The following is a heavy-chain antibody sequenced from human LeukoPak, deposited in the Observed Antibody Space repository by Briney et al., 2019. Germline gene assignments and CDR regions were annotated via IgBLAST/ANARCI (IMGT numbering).Heavy chain of an antibody. V-gene: IGHV4-4*07. CDR1: GGSINNYY. D-gene: IGHD1-26*01. Sequence: SETLSLTCTVSGGSINNYYRTWIRQPPGKGLEWIGRIYSSGSTNYNPSPKSRVTMSVDTSKNQFSLKLSSVTAADTAVYYCARVAQYIVGASSTAFFEYWGQGTLVTVSS. CDR2: IYSSGST. J-gene: IGHJ4*02. CDR3: ARVAQYIVGASSTAFFEY.